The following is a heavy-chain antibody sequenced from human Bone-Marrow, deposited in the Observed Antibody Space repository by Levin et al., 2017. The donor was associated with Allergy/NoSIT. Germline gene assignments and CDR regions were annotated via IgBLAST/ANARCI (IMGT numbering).Heavy chain of an antibody. D-gene: IGHD3-10*01. CDR3: ARVRQTGDRGWYYFDY. J-gene: IGHJ4*02. V-gene: IGHV4-38-2*01. CDR1: GASISSGYY. Sequence: GSLRLSCAVSGASISSGYYWGWIRQPPGRGLEWIGSIHHRGNTYHNPSLKSRVTMSVDMSNNQCSLKVNSVTAADTAVYFCARVRQTGDRGWYYFDYWGQGTLVTVSS. CDR2: IHHRGNT.